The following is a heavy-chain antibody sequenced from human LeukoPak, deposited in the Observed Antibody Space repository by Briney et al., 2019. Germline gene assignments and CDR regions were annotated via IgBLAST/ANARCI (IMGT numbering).Heavy chain of an antibody. J-gene: IGHJ4*02. D-gene: IGHD3-16*02. CDR1: GFTFSSYW. CDR2: INSDGSST. V-gene: IGHV3-74*01. CDR3: VRDYVWGSYRPLGY. Sequence: GGSLRLSCAASGFTFSSYWIHWVRHAPGKGLVWVSRINSDGSSTSYADSVKGRFTISRDNAKNTLYLQMNSLRVEDTAVYYCVRDYVWGSYRPLGYWGQGTLVTVSS.